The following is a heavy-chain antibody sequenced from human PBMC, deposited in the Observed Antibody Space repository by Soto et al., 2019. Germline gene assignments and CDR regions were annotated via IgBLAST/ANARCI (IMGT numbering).Heavy chain of an antibody. CDR1: GFTFSSYG. Sequence: GGSLRLSCAASGFTFSSYGMHWVRQAPGKGLEWVAVIWYDGSNKYYADSVKGRFTISRDNSKNTLYLQMNSLRAEDTAVYYCAREQCTNGVCYRYFDYWGQGTLVTVSS. J-gene: IGHJ4*02. CDR2: IWYDGSNK. D-gene: IGHD2-8*01. V-gene: IGHV3-33*01. CDR3: AREQCTNGVCYRYFDY.